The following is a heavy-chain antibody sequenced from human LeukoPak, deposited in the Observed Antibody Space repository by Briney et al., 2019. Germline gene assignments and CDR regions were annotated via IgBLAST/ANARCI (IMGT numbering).Heavy chain of an antibody. J-gene: IGHJ5*02. V-gene: IGHV4-34*01. Sequence: SETLSLTCAVYGGSFSGYYWSWIRQPPGKGLEWIGEINHSGSTNYNPSLKSRVTISVDTSKNQFSLKLSSVTAADTAVYYCARGALAAAYTWFDPWGQGTLVTVSS. D-gene: IGHD6-13*01. CDR2: INHSGST. CDR1: GGSFSGYY. CDR3: ARGALAAAYTWFDP.